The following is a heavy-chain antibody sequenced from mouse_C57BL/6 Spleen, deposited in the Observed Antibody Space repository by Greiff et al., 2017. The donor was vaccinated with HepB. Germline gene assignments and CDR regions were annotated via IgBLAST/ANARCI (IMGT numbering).Heavy chain of an antibody. D-gene: IGHD1-1*01. Sequence: VQLKESGGGLVKPGGSLKLSCAASGFTFSSYAMSWVRQTPEKRLEWVATISDGGSYTYYPDNVKGRFTISRDNAKNNLYLQMSHLKSEDTAMYYCARDGAYGSSLYYYAMDYWGQGTSVTVSS. CDR2: ISDGGSYT. CDR3: ARDGAYGSSLYYYAMDY. J-gene: IGHJ4*01. V-gene: IGHV5-4*01. CDR1: GFTFSSYA.